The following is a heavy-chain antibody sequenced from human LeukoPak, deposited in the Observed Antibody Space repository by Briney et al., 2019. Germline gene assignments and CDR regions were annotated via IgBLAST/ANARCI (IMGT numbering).Heavy chain of an antibody. V-gene: IGHV4-4*02. J-gene: IGHJ4*02. Sequence: SGTLSLTCAVSGGSISSSNWWSWVRQPPGKGLEWIGEIYHSGSTNYNPSLKSRVTISVDKSKNQFSLKLSSVTAADTAVYYCARVGHYDSSGYYRIFDYWGQGTLVTVSS. D-gene: IGHD3-22*01. CDR2: IYHSGST. CDR1: GGSISSSNW. CDR3: ARVGHYDSSGYYRIFDY.